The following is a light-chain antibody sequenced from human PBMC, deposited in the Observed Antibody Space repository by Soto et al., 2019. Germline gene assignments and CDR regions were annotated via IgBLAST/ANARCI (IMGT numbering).Light chain of an antibody. CDR1: QSISVW. V-gene: IGKV1-5*03. CDR2: KAS. CDR3: QQYNSYSPT. J-gene: IGKJ1*01. Sequence: IQMTQSPSTLSASVGDRVTIPCRASQSISVWLAWYQQKAGKAPNLLIYKASRLESGVPSRFSGSGSETEFTLTISGLQPGDSATYYCQQYNSYSPTFGQGTKVDI.